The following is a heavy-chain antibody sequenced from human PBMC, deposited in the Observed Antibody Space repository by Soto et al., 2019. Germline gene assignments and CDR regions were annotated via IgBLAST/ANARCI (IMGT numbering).Heavy chain of an antibody. CDR1: GFTFGNYW. J-gene: IGHJ4*02. Sequence: EVQLVESGGGLVQPGGSLRLSCAASGFTFGNYWMHWVRQAPGKGLVWVSRISDYGRINYADSVKDRFIISRDDARSELYLQLNDLRVEDMATYYCARGGLEPFDHWGQGALVTVSS. D-gene: IGHD1-1*01. V-gene: IGHV3-74*01. CDR3: ARGGLEPFDH. CDR2: ISDYGRI.